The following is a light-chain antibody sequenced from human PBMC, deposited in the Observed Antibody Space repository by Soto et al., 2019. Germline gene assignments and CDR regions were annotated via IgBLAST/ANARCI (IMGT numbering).Light chain of an antibody. J-gene: IGKJ2*01. CDR1: QGISSF. CDR2: AAS. CDR3: QQLNTHPYT. Sequence: DIQLTQSPSFLSAAVGDRVTLTCRASQGISSFLAWYQQKPGKAPKLLISAASTLQSGVPSRLSGSGSGTEFTLTISSLQTDDFATYYCQQLNTHPYTFGQGTKLEIK. V-gene: IGKV1-9*01.